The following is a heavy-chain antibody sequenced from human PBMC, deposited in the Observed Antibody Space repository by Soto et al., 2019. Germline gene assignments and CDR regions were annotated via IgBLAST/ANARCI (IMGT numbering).Heavy chain of an antibody. CDR1: GGTFSSYA. Sequence: QVQLVQSGAEVKKPGSSVKVSCKASGGTFSSYAISWVRQAPGQGLEWLGGLIPIFGTANYAQKFQGRVTITADESTSTAYMEVSSLISEDTAVSYCAIYAAAGTELVHPPPWGQGTLVTVSS. V-gene: IGHV1-69*12. CDR2: LIPIFGTA. D-gene: IGHD6-13*01. J-gene: IGHJ5*02. CDR3: AIYAAAGTELVHPPP.